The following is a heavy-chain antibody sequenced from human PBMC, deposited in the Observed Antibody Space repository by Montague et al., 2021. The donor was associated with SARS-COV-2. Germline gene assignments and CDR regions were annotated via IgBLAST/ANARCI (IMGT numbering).Heavy chain of an antibody. Sequence: SLRLSCAASGFTLSSYSMNWVRQAPGKGLEWVSYFSGSSTKMNFADSVKGRFTISRDIAKNSLYLQMDSLTDEDTAVYYCARDAAYNWNTVGYALDMWGQGTRVVVPS. D-gene: IGHD1/OR15-1a*01. J-gene: IGHJ3*02. V-gene: IGHV3-48*02. CDR2: FSGSSTKM. CDR1: GFTLSSYS. CDR3: ARDAAYNWNTVGYALDM.